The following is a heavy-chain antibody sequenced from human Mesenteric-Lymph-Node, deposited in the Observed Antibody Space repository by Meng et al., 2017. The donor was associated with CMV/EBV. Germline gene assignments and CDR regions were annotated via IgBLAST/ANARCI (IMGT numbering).Heavy chain of an antibody. J-gene: IGHJ4*02. CDR1: GYAFTAYW. D-gene: IGHD6-13*01. CDR2: IDPNSGVT. CDR3: ARDIALDY. Sequence: SVNVSCRTSGYAFTAYWIQWVRQAPGQGLEWMGRIDPNSGVTNYAQKFQGRVTMTRDTSISTVYMELSRLRSDDTALYYCARDIALDYWGQGTLVTVSS. V-gene: IGHV1-2*06.